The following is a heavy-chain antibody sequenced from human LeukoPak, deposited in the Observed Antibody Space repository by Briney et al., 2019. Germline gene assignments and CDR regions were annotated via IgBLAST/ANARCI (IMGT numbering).Heavy chain of an antibody. D-gene: IGHD3-10*01. J-gene: IGHJ4*02. Sequence: ASVKVSCKASGGTFSSYAISWVRQAPGQGLEWMGWMNPNSGNTGYAQKFQGRVTMTRNTSISTAYMELSSLRSEDTAVYYCARNHRGQWFGELSRALDYWGQGTLVTVSS. CDR3: ARNHRGQWFGELSRALDY. V-gene: IGHV1-8*02. CDR1: GGTFSSYA. CDR2: MNPNSGNT.